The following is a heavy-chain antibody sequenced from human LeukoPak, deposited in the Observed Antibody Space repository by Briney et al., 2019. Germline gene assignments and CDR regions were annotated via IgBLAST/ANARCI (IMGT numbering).Heavy chain of an antibody. Sequence: ASVKVSCKASGYTFTSYGINWVRQATGQGLEWMGWMNPNSGNTGYAQKFQGRVTVTRNTSISTAYMELSSLRSEDTAVYYCARGRFPRAARDYYYYMDVWGKGTTVTVSS. V-gene: IGHV1-8*01. CDR1: GYTFTSYG. CDR2: MNPNSGNT. CDR3: ARGRFPRAARDYYYYMDV. J-gene: IGHJ6*03. D-gene: IGHD2-15*01.